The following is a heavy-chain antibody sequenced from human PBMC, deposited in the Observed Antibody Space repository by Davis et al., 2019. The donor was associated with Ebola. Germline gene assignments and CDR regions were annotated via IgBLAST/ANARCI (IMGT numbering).Heavy chain of an antibody. CDR1: GFTFRSYD. CDR3: ARDFDKVRT. CDR2: VSPDGSAT. V-gene: IGHV3-74*01. Sequence: HTGGSLRLSCAASGFTFRSYDMSWVRQAPGKGLVWVSRVSPDGSATGYADSVRGRFTISRDNAKNTLYLQMNSLRAEDTAVYYCARDFDKVRTWGQGTLVTVSS. D-gene: IGHD1-1*01. J-gene: IGHJ4*02.